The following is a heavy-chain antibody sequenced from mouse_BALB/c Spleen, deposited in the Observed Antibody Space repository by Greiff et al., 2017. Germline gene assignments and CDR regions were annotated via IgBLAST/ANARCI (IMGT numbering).Heavy chain of an antibody. J-gene: IGHJ2*01. CDR3: ARSSRFFDD. V-gene: IGHV3-2*02. CDR2: ISYSGST. CDR1: GYSITSDYA. D-gene: IGHD1-1*01. Sequence: VQLQQSGPGLVKPSQSLSLTCTVTGYSITSDYAWNWIRQFPGNKLEWMGYISYSGSTSYNPSLKSRISITRDTSKNQFFLQLNSVTTEDTATYYCARSSRFFDDWGQGTTLTVSS.